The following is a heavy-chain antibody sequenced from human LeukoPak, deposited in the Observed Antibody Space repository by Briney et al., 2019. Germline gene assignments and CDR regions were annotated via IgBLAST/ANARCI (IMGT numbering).Heavy chain of an antibody. V-gene: IGHV1-2*02. CDR3: GINRLGKALDI. Sequence: ASVKVSCKASGYTFTGYYIHWVRQAPGQGLEWMGWIGPKSGDTSYSQKFQGRVTVTRDTSISTAYMELSRLRSDDTAVYYCGINRLGKALDIWGQGTMVTVSS. D-gene: IGHD7-27*01. J-gene: IGHJ3*02. CDR2: IGPKSGDT. CDR1: GYTFTGYY.